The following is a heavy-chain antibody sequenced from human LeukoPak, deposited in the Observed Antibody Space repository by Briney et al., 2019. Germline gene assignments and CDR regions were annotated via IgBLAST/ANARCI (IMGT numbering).Heavy chain of an antibody. V-gene: IGHV3-30*02. J-gene: IGHJ4*02. CDR3: ARGAYYYDSSGYFDY. D-gene: IGHD3-22*01. CDR2: IRFDGSNVGSNV. CDR1: GFTFSTYG. Sequence: GGSLRLSCATSGFTFSTYGMHWVRQAPGKGLEWVAFIRFDGSNVGSNVYYADSVKGRFTISRDNSKNTLYLQMNSLRAEDTAVYYCARGAYYYDSSGYFDYWGQGTLVTVSS.